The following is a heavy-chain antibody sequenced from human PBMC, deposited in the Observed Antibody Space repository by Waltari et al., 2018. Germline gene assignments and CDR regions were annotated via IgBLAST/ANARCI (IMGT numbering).Heavy chain of an antibody. CDR1: GYSFTSYW. CDR3: ARCAQYSSGWYSFDY. V-gene: IGHV5-51*01. D-gene: IGHD6-19*01. J-gene: IGHJ4*02. Sequence: EVQLVQSGAEVKKPGESLKISCKGSGYSFTSYWIGWVRQMPGKGMEWMGIIYPGDSDTRYSPSFQGQVTISADKSISTAYLQWSSLKASDTAMYYCARCAQYSSGWYSFDYWGQGTLVTVSS. CDR2: IYPGDSDT.